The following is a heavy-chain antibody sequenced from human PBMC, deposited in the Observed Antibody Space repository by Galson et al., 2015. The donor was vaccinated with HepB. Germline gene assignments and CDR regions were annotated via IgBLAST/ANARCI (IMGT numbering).Heavy chain of an antibody. D-gene: IGHD2-15*01. V-gene: IGHV4-34*01. Sequence: ETLSLTCAVYGGSFSGYYWSWIRQPPGKGLEWIGEINHSGSTNYNPSLKSRVTISVDTSKNQFSLKLSSVTAADTAVYYCARSNGGSCYSDYWGQGTLVTVSS. J-gene: IGHJ4*02. CDR2: INHSGST. CDR1: GGSFSGYY. CDR3: ARSNGGSCYSDY.